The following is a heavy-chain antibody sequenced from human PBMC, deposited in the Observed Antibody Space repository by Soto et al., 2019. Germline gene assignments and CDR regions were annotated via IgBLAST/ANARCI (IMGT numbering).Heavy chain of an antibody. J-gene: IGHJ4*02. V-gene: IGHV4-34*01. CDR3: ASEGGDYDILTGSKYYFDY. CDR2: INHSGST. CDR1: GGSFSGYY. D-gene: IGHD3-9*01. Sequence: VQLQQWGAGLLKPSETLSLTCAVYGGSFSGYYWSWIRQPPGKGLEWIGEINHSGSTNYNPSLKSRVTISVDTSKNQFSLKLSSVTAADTAVYYCASEGGDYDILTGSKYYFDYWGQGTLVTVSS.